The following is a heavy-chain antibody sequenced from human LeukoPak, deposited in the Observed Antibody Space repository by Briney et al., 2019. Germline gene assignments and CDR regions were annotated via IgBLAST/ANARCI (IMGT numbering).Heavy chain of an antibody. CDR3: ARGTGWDFWSGYHYYYYYMDV. D-gene: IGHD3-3*01. CDR1: GGSISRYY. V-gene: IGHV4-59*12. J-gene: IGHJ6*03. CDR2: IYYSGST. Sequence: SETLSLTFTVSGGSISRYYCSWIRQPPGKGLELIGYIYYSGSTDYNPALKSRVTISVDTSKNQFSLKLSSVTAADTAVYYCARGTGWDFWSGYHYYYYYMDVWGKGTTVTVSS.